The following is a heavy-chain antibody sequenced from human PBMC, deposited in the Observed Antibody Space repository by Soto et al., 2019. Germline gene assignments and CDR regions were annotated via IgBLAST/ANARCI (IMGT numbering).Heavy chain of an antibody. V-gene: IGHV1-3*01. D-gene: IGHD3-22*01. Sequence: QVQFVQSGAEVKKPGASVKVSCKASGYTFSSYTMHWVRQAPGQRLEWMGWINAGNGDTKYSQNFQGRITITRHTSSNTVYMELSSLIYEDTAVYYCARYFDRGDYYLDYWGHGTLVTVSS. CDR3: ARYFDRGDYYLDY. CDR2: INAGNGDT. J-gene: IGHJ4*01. CDR1: GYTFSSYT.